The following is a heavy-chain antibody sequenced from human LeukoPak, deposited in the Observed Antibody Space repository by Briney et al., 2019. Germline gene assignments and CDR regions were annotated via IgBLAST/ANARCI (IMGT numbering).Heavy chain of an antibody. J-gene: IGHJ4*01. Sequence: PGGSLRLSCSASGFTFGSYWMNWVRQAPGKGTEWVANIKQDGRERNYVDSVKGRFIISRDNAKNSLYLQMNSLRVDDTAVYYCAGGSGWITGDWGHGTLVTVSS. CDR3: AGGSGWITGD. CDR1: GFTFGSYW. D-gene: IGHD1-14*01. CDR2: IKQDGRER. V-gene: IGHV3-7*03.